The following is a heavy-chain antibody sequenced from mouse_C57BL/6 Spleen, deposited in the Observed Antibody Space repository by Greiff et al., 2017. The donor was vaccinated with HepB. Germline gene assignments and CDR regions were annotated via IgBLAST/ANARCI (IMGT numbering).Heavy chain of an antibody. CDR1: GYAFSSSW. Sequence: QVQLQQSGPELVKPGASVKISCKASGYAFSSSWMNWVKQRPGKGLEWIGRIYPGDGDTNYNGKFKGKATLTADKSSSKAYMQLSSLTSEDSAVYFCARGYGSSYVVFAYWGQETLVTVSA. CDR2: IYPGDGDT. CDR3: ARGYGSSYVVFAY. V-gene: IGHV1-82*01. D-gene: IGHD1-1*01. J-gene: IGHJ3*01.